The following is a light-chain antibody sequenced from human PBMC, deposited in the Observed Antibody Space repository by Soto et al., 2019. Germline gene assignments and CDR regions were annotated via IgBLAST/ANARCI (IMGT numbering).Light chain of an antibody. V-gene: IGLV1-40*01. CDR1: SSNIGAGYD. CDR3: QSSDSSLSGWV. CDR2: DNS. J-gene: IGLJ3*02. Sequence: QYVLTQPPSVSGAPGQRVTISCTGSSSNIGAGYDVHWYQQLPGTAPKLLIYDNSNRPSGVPDRFSGSKSGTSASLAITGLQAEDDADYYCQSSDSSLSGWVFGGGTKLTVL.